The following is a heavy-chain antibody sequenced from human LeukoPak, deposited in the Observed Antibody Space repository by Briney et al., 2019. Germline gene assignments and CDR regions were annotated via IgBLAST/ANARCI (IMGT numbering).Heavy chain of an antibody. CDR2: IACGGEST. Sequence: GGSLRLSCAISGYIFNTHGMKWVRQSPGKGLEWLATIACGGESTYYADSVKGRFAISRDNSKNTVFLHMNSLRVEETAVYYCARGVYWSLDYWGQGTPVTVSS. J-gene: IGHJ4*02. CDR1: GYIFNTHG. V-gene: IGHV3-23*01. CDR3: ARGVYWSLDY. D-gene: IGHD1-1*01.